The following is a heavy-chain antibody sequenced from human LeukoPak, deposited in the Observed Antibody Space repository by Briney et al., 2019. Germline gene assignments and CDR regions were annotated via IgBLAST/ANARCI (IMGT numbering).Heavy chain of an antibody. J-gene: IGHJ4*02. V-gene: IGHV3-23*01. CDR3: AKQLGYCSDGSCYFPY. CDR2: ISNNGGYT. CDR1: GFTFSSSA. D-gene: IGHD2-15*01. Sequence: GRSLRLSCAASGFTFSSSAMSWVRQAPGKGLEWVSAISNNGGYTYYADSVQGQFTISRDNSKSTLCLQMNSLRAEDTAVYYCAKQLGYCSDGSCYFPYWGQGTLVTVSS.